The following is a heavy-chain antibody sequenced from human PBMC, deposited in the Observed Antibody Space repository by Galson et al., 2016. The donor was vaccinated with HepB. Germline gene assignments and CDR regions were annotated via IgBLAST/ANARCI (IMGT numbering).Heavy chain of an antibody. CDR2: MNPNSGNT. CDR3: ARAIRNQLLSEY. D-gene: IGHD6-6*01. Sequence: SVKVSCKASGYRFRDYDVSWVRQAPGQGLEWMGWMNPNSGNTGYAQRLRGRIDMTSDASINTAYMELHSLISEDTAVYYCARAIRNQLLSEYWGQGTLITVSS. V-gene: IGHV1-8*01. J-gene: IGHJ4*02. CDR1: GYRFRDYD.